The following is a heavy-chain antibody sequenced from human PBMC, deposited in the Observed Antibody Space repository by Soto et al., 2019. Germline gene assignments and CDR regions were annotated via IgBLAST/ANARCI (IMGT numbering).Heavy chain of an antibody. Sequence: SETLSLTCAVYGGSFSGYYLSWIRQPPGKGLEWIGEINHSGSTNYNPSLKSRVTISVDTSKNQFSLKLSSVTAADTAVYYCARKMPTMIVVVIQNWFDPWGQGTLVTVSS. V-gene: IGHV4-34*01. CDR3: ARKMPTMIVVVIQNWFDP. D-gene: IGHD3-22*01. J-gene: IGHJ5*02. CDR1: GGSFSGYY. CDR2: INHSGST.